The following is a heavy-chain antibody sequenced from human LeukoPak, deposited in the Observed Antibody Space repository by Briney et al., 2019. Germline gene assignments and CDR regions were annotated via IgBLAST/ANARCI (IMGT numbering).Heavy chain of an antibody. CDR1: GFTFSSY. Sequence: GGSLRLSCAASGFTFSSYMNWVRQAPGKGLEWVSSSSSTSSYIYYADSVKGRFTISRDNSKNTLYLQMNSLRAEDTAVYYCAKNALWGTTVIGYFFDYWGQGTLVAVSS. J-gene: IGHJ4*02. D-gene: IGHD4-11*01. V-gene: IGHV3-21*01. CDR3: AKNALWGTTVIGYFFDY. CDR2: SSSTSSYI.